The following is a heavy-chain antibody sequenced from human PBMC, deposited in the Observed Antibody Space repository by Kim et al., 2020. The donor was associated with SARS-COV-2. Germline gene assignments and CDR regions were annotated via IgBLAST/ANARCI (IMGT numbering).Heavy chain of an antibody. D-gene: IGHD3-3*02. Sequence: DGGSRYYADSVKGLFTTSRDNANNMVYLQMNSLRVDDTAIYYCTSIFEYWGQGALVTVSS. V-gene: IGHV3-74*01. J-gene: IGHJ4*02. CDR2: DGGSR. CDR3: TSIFEY.